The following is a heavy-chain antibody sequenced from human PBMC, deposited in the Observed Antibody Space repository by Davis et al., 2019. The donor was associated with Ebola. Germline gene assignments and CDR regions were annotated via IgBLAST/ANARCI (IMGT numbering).Heavy chain of an antibody. V-gene: IGHV3-23*01. Sequence: GESLKISCAASGFTFSSYAMSWVRQAPGKGLEWVSAISGSGGSTYYADSVKGRFTISRDNSKNTLYLQMNSLRAEDTAVYYCARTKGLVPAAEDYYYYGMDVWGQGTTVTVSS. J-gene: IGHJ6*02. CDR3: ARTKGLVPAAEDYYYYGMDV. D-gene: IGHD2-2*01. CDR1: GFTFSSYA. CDR2: ISGSGGST.